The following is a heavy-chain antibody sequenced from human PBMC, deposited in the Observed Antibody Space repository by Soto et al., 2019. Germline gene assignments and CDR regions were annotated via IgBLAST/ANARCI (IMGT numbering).Heavy chain of an antibody. CDR3: ARDSGKGAYFDY. CDR1: GFTFSDNY. J-gene: IGHJ4*01. V-gene: IGHV3-72*01. CDR2: IRNKANSYTT. Sequence: EVQLVESGGGLVQPGGSQRLSCAASGFTFSDNYMDWVRQAPGKGLEWVGLIRNKANSYTTDYAASVKGRFTISRDDSNDSLYLQMNSLKTEDTAIYYCARDSGKGAYFDYWGHGTLATVSS. D-gene: IGHD1-26*01.